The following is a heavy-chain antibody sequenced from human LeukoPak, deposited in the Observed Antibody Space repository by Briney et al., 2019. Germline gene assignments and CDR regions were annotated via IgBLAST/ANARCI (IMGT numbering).Heavy chain of an antibody. Sequence: PGGSLRLSCAASGFTFSSYGMHWVRQAPGKGLEWVAVISYDGSNKYYADSVKGRFTISRDNSKNTLYLQMNSLRAEDTAVYYCAKDVFSVFGVVNPATGGLDPWGQGTLVTVSS. J-gene: IGHJ5*02. V-gene: IGHV3-30*18. CDR1: GFTFSSYG. CDR3: AKDVFSVFGVVNPATGGLDP. CDR2: ISYDGSNK. D-gene: IGHD3-3*01.